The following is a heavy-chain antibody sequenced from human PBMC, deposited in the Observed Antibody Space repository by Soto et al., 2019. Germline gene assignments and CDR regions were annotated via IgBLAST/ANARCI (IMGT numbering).Heavy chain of an antibody. CDR3: ARLAGGDEYYDILTGYYRRAFDI. D-gene: IGHD3-9*01. Sequence: ASVKVSCKASGGTFSSYAISWVRQAPGQGLEWMGGIIPIFGTANYAQKFQGRVTITADESTSTAYMELSSLRAEDTAVYYCARLAGGDEYYDILTGYYRRAFDIWGQGTMVTVSS. J-gene: IGHJ3*02. CDR1: GGTFSSYA. V-gene: IGHV1-69*13. CDR2: IIPIFGTA.